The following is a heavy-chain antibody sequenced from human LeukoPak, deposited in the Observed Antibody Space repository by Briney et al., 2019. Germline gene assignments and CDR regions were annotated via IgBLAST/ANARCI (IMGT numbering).Heavy chain of an antibody. CDR3: AKSPVGSYPYYYGMDV. D-gene: IGHD1-26*01. CDR1: GFTFSSYA. V-gene: IGHV3-23*01. CDR2: ISGSGDNT. J-gene: IGHJ6*02. Sequence: HPGGSLRLSCAASGFTFSSYAMSWVRQAPGEGLEWVSGISGSGDNTYYADSVKGRFTISRDNSKNTLYVQVNSLGTEDTAAYYCAKSPVGSYPYYYGMDVWGQGTTVTVPS.